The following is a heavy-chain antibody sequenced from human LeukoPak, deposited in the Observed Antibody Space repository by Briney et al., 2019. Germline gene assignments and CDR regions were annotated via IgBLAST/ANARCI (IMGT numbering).Heavy chain of an antibody. D-gene: IGHD3-10*01. CDR1: GFTFNTYS. V-gene: IGHV3-48*01. Sequence: GGSLRLSCAASGFTFNTYSMNWVRQAPGKGLEWVSYITSSSTTIYYADSVKGRFTISRDNSKNTLYLQMNSLRAEDTAVYYCAKGSDVIGDAFDIWGQGTMVTVSS. J-gene: IGHJ3*02. CDR3: AKGSDVIGDAFDI. CDR2: ITSSSTTI.